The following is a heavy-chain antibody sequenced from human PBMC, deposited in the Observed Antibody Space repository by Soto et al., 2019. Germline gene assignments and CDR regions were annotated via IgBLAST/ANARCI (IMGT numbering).Heavy chain of an antibody. Sequence: GSLRLSCAASGFTFSSYAMHWVRQAPGKGLEWVAVISYDGSNKYYADSVKGRFTISRDNSKNTLYLQMNSLRAEDTAVYYCARLPYYYDSSSTQADAFDIWGQGTMVTVSS. CDR1: GFTFSSYA. CDR3: ARLPYYYDSSSTQADAFDI. D-gene: IGHD3-22*01. CDR2: ISYDGSNK. V-gene: IGHV3-30-3*01. J-gene: IGHJ3*02.